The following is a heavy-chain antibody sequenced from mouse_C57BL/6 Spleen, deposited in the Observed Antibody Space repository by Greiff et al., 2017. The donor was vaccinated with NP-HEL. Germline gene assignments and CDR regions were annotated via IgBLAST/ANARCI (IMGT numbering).Heavy chain of an antibody. D-gene: IGHD1-1*01. J-gene: IGHJ2*01. Sequence: VQLQESGAELVRPGASVTLSCKASGYTFTDYEMHWVKQTPVHGLEWIGAIDPETGGTAYNQKFKGKAILTADKSSSTAYMELRSLTSEDSAVYYCTRGMRLRSYWGQGTTLTVSS. CDR1: GYTFTDYE. CDR3: TRGMRLRSY. CDR2: IDPETGGT. V-gene: IGHV1-15*01.